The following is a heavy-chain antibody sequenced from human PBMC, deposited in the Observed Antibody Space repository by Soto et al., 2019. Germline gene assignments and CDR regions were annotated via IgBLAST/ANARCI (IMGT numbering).Heavy chain of an antibody. V-gene: IGHV3-23*01. J-gene: IGHJ3*02. Sequence: GGSLRLSCAASGFTFSSYAMSWVRQAPGKGLEWVSAISGSGGSTYYADSVKGRFTISRDNSKNTLYLQMNSLRAEDTAVYYCAKGEYGYCSGGSCFAFDIWGQGTMVTVSS. CDR3: AKGEYGYCSGGSCFAFDI. CDR2: ISGSGGST. D-gene: IGHD2-15*01. CDR1: GFTFSSYA.